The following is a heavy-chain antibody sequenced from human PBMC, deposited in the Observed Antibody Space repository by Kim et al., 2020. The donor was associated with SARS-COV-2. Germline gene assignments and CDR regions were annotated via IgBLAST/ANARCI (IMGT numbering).Heavy chain of an antibody. CDR1: GGSVSSGSYY. Sequence: SETLSLTCTVSGGSVSSGSYYWSWIRQPPGKGLEWIGYIYYSGSTNYNPSLKSRVTISVDTSKNQFSLKLSSVTAADTAVYYCASYPTVSGSYERFDPWGQGTLVTVSS. J-gene: IGHJ5*02. V-gene: IGHV4-61*01. CDR3: ASYPTVSGSYERFDP. D-gene: IGHD1-26*01. CDR2: IYYSGST.